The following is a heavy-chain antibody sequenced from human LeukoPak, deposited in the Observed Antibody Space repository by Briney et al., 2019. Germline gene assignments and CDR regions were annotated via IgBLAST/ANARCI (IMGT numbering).Heavy chain of an antibody. Sequence: GGSLRLSCAASGFTFSSYSMNWVRQAPGKGLEWFSSISSSSSYIYYADSVKGRFTISRGNAKNSLYLQMNSLRAEDTAVYYCARDGVVVPAAIGYYYYYMDVWGKGTTVTVSS. CDR1: GFTFSSYS. J-gene: IGHJ6*03. CDR2: ISSSSSYI. V-gene: IGHV3-21*01. CDR3: ARDGVVVPAAIGYYYYYMDV. D-gene: IGHD2-2*01.